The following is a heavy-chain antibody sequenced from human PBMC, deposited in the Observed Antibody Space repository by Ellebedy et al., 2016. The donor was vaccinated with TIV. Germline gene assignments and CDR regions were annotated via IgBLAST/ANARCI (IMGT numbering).Heavy chain of an antibody. CDR1: GYSFPNYW. CDR2: ISPGDSDT. V-gene: IGHV5-51*01. CDR3: TRRLADCGGASCYSNWFDL. Sequence: PGGSLRLSCKGSGYSFPNYWIGWVRQMPGKGLEWMGIISPGDSDTRYSPSFQGQVTISVDKSISTTYLQWSSLKASDTAMYYCTRRLADCGGASCYSNWFDLWGQGTQVTVSS. J-gene: IGHJ5*02. D-gene: IGHD2-2*01.